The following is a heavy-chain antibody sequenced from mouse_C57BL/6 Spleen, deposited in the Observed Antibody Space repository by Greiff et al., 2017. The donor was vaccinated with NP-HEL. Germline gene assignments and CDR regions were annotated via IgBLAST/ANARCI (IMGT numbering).Heavy chain of an antibody. Sequence: EVQLVESGGGLVKPGGSLKLSCAASGFTFSSYTMSWVRQTPEKRLEWVATISGGGGNTYYPDSVKGRFTISRDNAKNTLYLQMSSLRSEDTALYYCARHLYGSSYKYYAMDYWGQGTSVTVSS. CDR2: ISGGGGNT. CDR3: ARHLYGSSYKYYAMDY. D-gene: IGHD1-1*01. V-gene: IGHV5-9*01. J-gene: IGHJ4*01. CDR1: GFTFSSYT.